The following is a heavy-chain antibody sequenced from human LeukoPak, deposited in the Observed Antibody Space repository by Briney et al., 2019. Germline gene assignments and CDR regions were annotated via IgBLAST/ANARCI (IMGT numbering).Heavy chain of an antibody. CDR1: GGSISSYY. CDR2: IYTSGST. V-gene: IGHV4-4*07. Sequence: SETLSLTCTVSGGSISSYYWSWIRQPAGKGLEWIGRIYTSGSTNYNPFLKSRVTMSVDTSKNQFSLKLSSVTAADTAVYYCARSDYYDSSGYLDYWGQGTLVTVSS. D-gene: IGHD3-22*01. CDR3: ARSDYYDSSGYLDY. J-gene: IGHJ4*02.